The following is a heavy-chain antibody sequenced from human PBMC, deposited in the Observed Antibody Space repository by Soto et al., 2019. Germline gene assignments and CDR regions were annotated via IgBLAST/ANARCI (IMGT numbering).Heavy chain of an antibody. J-gene: IGHJ5*02. V-gene: IGHV4-30-2*01. CDR1: GDSISSGGYS. CDR3: ARGAGYWHFEP. Sequence: QLQLQESGSGLVKPSQTLSLTCAVSGDSISSGGYSWNWIRQPPGKGLEWIGYIYHSGSTYYNPSLKSRVTISVDRSKNQFSLKLSSVTAADTAVYYCARGAGYWHFEPWGQGTLVTVSS. CDR2: IYHSGST. D-gene: IGHD2-15*01.